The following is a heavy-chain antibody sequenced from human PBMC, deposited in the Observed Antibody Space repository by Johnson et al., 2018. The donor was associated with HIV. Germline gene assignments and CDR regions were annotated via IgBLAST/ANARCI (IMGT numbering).Heavy chain of an antibody. J-gene: IGHJ3*02. D-gene: IGHD1-26*01. V-gene: IGHV3-20*04. CDR1: GFTFDDYG. CDR3: TTDPRWELPRYGI. Sequence: VQLVESGGGVVRPGGSLRLSCAASGFTFDDYGMSWVRQAPGKGLEWVSVIYSGGSTYYAGSVKGRFTISRDNAKNSLYLQMNRLKTEDTAVYYCTTDPRWELPRYGIWGQGTMVTVSS. CDR2: IYSGGST.